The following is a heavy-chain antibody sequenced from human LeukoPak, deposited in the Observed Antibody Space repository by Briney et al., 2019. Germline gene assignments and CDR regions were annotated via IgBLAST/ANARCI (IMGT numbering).Heavy chain of an antibody. D-gene: IGHD2-2*01. Sequence: GGSLRLSCAASGFTFSSYSMNWVRQAPGKGLEWVSSISSSSSYIYYTDSVKGRFTISRDNAKNSLYLQMNSLRAEDTAVYYCARGVRDCSSTSLYYYYYGMDVWGQGTTVTVSS. V-gene: IGHV3-21*01. CDR2: ISSSSSYI. CDR3: ARGVRDCSSTSLYYYYYGMDV. CDR1: GFTFSSYS. J-gene: IGHJ6*02.